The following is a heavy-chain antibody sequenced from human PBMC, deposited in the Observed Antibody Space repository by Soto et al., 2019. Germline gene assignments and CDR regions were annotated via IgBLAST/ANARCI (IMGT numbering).Heavy chain of an antibody. Sequence: DTLASIFAVSGYTISSCYHWGWIRQPPWKELEWIGTISNSGRTYYNPSLKSRVTISVDTSNNHLSLKLSSVNAAEKAVYYCNRVYCSPTSFEINLMEVWGQGTTVTVYS. J-gene: IGHJ6*02. CDR3: NRVYCSPTSFEINLMEV. CDR1: GYTISSCYH. D-gene: IGHD2-2*01. V-gene: IGHV4-38-2*01. CDR2: ISNSGRT.